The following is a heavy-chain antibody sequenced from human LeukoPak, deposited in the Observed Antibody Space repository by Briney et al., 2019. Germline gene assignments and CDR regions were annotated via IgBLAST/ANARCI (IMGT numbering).Heavy chain of an antibody. V-gene: IGHV3-49*04. D-gene: IGHD2-2*01. Sequence: GRSLRLSCTASGFTFVDHAMNWVRQAPGKGLEWVGFIRSKAYGGTTEDAASVKGRFTISRDDSKSIAYLQMNSLKTEDTAVYYCTRASSSTSCPASRFDLWGQGTLVTVSS. J-gene: IGHJ5*02. CDR3: TRASSSTSCPASRFDL. CDR2: IRSKAYGGTT. CDR1: GFTFVDHA.